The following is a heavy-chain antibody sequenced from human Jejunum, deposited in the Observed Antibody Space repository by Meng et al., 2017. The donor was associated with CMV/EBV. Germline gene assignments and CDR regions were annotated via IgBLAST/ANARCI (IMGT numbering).Heavy chain of an antibody. V-gene: IGHV4-39*07. Sequence: SITNTSFYWGWIRQPPGKGLEWIGSVYYTGSTYYNPSLKSRVTMSIDTSKNQFSLKLSSVTAANTAVYYCARVRTRSLRAPDAFDIWGQGTMVTVSS. CDR1: SITNTSFY. CDR2: VYYTGST. CDR3: ARVRTRSLRAPDAFDI. J-gene: IGHJ3*02. D-gene: IGHD1-14*01.